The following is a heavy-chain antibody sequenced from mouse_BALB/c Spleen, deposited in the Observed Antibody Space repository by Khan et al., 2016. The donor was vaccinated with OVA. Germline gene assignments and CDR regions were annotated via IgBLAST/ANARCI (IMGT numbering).Heavy chain of an antibody. D-gene: IGHD2-2*01. Sequence: LLESGPELMKPGASVKISCKASGYSFTSYYIHWVMQRHGESLEWIGYIDPFSGGSTYNQKFKVKATLTVDKSSSTAYIHLSNLTSEDSAVYYCTRHGYVAWFTYWGQGTLVTVSA. CDR2: IDPFSGGS. CDR3: TRHGYVAWFTY. J-gene: IGHJ3*01. V-gene: IGHV1S135*01. CDR1: GYSFTSYY.